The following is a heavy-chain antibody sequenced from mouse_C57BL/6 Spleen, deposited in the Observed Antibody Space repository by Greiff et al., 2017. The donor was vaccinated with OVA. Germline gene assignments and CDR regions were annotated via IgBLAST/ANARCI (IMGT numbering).Heavy chain of an antibody. CDR1: GFTFSSYA. CDR3: TSIYHDYAMDY. Sequence: EVKLMESGEGLVKPGGSLTLSCAASGFTFSSYAMSWVRQTPEKRLEWVAYISSGGDYTYYADTVKGRYTIARDNARNTLYLQMRSLTSEDTAMYYCTSIYHDYAMDYWGQGTSVTVSS. D-gene: IGHD2-1*01. V-gene: IGHV5-9-1*02. CDR2: ISSGGDYT. J-gene: IGHJ4*01.